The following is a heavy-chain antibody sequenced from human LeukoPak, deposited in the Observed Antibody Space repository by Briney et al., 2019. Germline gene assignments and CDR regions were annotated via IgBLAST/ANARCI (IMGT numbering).Heavy chain of an antibody. V-gene: IGHV4-4*07. Sequence: PSETLSLTCTVSGGSISSYYWSWIRQPAGKGLEGIGRIYTSGSTNYNPSLKSRVTMSVDTSKNQFSLKLSSVTAADTAVYYCARYFQYYYDSSGYSDAFDIWGQGTMVTVSS. CDR1: GGSISSYY. D-gene: IGHD3-22*01. CDR3: ARYFQYYYDSSGYSDAFDI. J-gene: IGHJ3*02. CDR2: IYTSGST.